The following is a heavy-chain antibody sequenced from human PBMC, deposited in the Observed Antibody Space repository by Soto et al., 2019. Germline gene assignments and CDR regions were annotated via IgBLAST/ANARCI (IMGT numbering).Heavy chain of an antibody. V-gene: IGHV3-53*01. CDR1: GFTVSGKKY. Sequence: DVQLVESGGGLIQPGGSLRLSCAASGFTVSGKKYLAWVRQAPGKGLEWVSALYDVDGTFYADSVKGRFTTSGDSSRTIVYVQMKRLRSDDTAVYYCATWHLREHAYDIWGQGTAVTVSS. CDR3: ATWHLREHAYDI. CDR2: LYDVDGT. J-gene: IGHJ3*02. D-gene: IGHD4-17*01.